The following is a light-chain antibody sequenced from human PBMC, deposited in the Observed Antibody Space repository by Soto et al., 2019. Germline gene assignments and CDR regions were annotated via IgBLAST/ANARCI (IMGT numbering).Light chain of an antibody. CDR2: GAS. V-gene: IGKV3-15*01. CDR1: QSVSSN. CDR3: QQRNNRT. J-gene: IGKJ1*01. Sequence: LSVSQGERATLSCRASQSVSSNLAWYQQNPGQAPRLLIYGASTRATGIPARFSGSGSGTEFTLTISSLQSEDFAVYYCQQRNNRTFGQGTKVDI.